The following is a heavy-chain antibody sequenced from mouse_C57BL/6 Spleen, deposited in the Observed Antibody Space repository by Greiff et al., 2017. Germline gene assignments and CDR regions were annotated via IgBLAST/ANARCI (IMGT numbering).Heavy chain of an antibody. V-gene: IGHV1-69*01. D-gene: IGHD2-4*01. CDR2: IDPSDSYT. Sequence: QVQLHQPGAELVMPGASVKLSCKASGYTFTSYWMHWVKQRPGQGLEWIGEIDPSDSYTNYNQKFKGKSTLTVDKSSSTAYMQLSSLTSEDSAVYYCARSCGYYYDGYFDVWGTGTTVTFSS. CDR3: ARSCGYYYDGYFDV. J-gene: IGHJ1*03. CDR1: GYTFTSYW.